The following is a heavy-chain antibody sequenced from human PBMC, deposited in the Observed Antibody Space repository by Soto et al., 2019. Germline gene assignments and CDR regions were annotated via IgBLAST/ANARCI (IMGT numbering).Heavy chain of an antibody. V-gene: IGHV3-30*18. CDR3: AKSPPAVAGYFDY. Sequence: QVQLVESGGGVVQPGRSLRLSCAASGFTFSSSGMHWVRQAPGKGLEWVAVTSFDGSSGYYADSVRGRFTISRDNSNNPLHLQMNSLRAEDTAVYYCAKSPPAVAGYFDYWGQGTLVTVSS. CDR2: TSFDGSSG. CDR1: GFTFSSSG. D-gene: IGHD6-19*01. J-gene: IGHJ4*02.